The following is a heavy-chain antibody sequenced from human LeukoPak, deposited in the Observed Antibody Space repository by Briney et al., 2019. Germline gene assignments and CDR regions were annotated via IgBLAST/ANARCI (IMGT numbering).Heavy chain of an antibody. Sequence: GGSLRLSCAASGFSFSGHWMHWARQLPGKGLVWVSRISPTGSTTSYADSVKGRFTVSRDNAKNTLYLQVNNLRAEDTAVYYCARGPSSNWSGLDFWGQGTLVTVSS. J-gene: IGHJ4*02. CDR1: GFSFSGHW. D-gene: IGHD6-13*01. V-gene: IGHV3-74*01. CDR2: ISPTGSTT. CDR3: ARGPSSNWSGLDF.